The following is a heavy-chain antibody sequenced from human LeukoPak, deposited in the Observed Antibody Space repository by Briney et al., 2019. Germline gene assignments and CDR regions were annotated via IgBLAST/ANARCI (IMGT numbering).Heavy chain of an antibody. J-gene: IGHJ6*03. CDR1: GGSISSGSYY. V-gene: IGHV4-61*02. Sequence: SETLSLICTVSGGSISSGSYYWHWIRQPAGKGLEWIGRIYTSGSTKYNPSLKSRVTISVDTSKNQFSLKLSSVTAADTAVYYCARGDCSSTSCYRVGLYYYYMDVWGKGTTVTVSS. CDR2: IYTSGST. D-gene: IGHD2-2*02. CDR3: ARGDCSSTSCYRVGLYYYYMDV.